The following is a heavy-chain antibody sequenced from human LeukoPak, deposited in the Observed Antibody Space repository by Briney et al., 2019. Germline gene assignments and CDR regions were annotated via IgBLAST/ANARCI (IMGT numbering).Heavy chain of an antibody. V-gene: IGHV3-74*01. CDR2: INGDGTST. CDR1: GFTFSSYW. Sequence: PGGSLRLSCAASGFTFSSYWMHWVRQAPGKGLVWVSRINGDGTSTDYADSVKGRFTISRDNAKNSLYLQMNSLRAEDTAVYYCARDSPPQSLDYWGQGTLVTVSS. J-gene: IGHJ4*02. CDR3: ARDSPPQSLDY.